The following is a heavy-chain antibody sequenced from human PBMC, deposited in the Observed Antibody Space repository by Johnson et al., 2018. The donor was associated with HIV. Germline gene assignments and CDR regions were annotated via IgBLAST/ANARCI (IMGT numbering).Heavy chain of an antibody. Sequence: VQLVESGGGVVQPGRSLRLSCAASGFTFSSYGMHWVRQAPGKGLEWVAVISYDGSNKYYADSVKGRFTISRDDSKNTLYLQMNSLKTEDSAGYYCTTGRPSSAAFDIWGQGTMVTVSS. J-gene: IGHJ3*02. V-gene: IGHV3-30*19. CDR2: ISYDGSNK. CDR1: GFTFSSYG. CDR3: TTGRPSSAAFDI.